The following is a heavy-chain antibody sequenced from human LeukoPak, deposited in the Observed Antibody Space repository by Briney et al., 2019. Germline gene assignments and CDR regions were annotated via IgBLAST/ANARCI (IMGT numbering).Heavy chain of an antibody. V-gene: IGHV1-18*01. CDR3: ARDPEGVTPLDY. D-gene: IGHD3-10*01. CDR1: GYIFTSYG. Sequence: ASVKVSCEASGYIFTSYGFAWVRQAPGQGLEWMGWISALNGNTNYAQKFQGRVTMTTDTPTSTAYMELRSLTSDDTAMYYCARDPEGVTPLDYWGQGTLVTVSS. CDR2: ISALNGNT. J-gene: IGHJ4*02.